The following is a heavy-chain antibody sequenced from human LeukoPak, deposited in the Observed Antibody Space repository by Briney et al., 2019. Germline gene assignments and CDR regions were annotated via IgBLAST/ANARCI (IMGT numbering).Heavy chain of an antibody. J-gene: IGHJ5*02. Sequence: SETLSLTCIVSGGSISIYYWNWIRQPPGKGLEWIGYIYNSGSTDYNPSFKRRVTISADTSKNQFSLKLTSVTAADTAVYYCARDRELGSWGQGILVTVSS. CDR2: IYNSGST. V-gene: IGHV4-59*01. CDR3: ARDRELGS. D-gene: IGHD3-16*01. CDR1: GGSISIYY.